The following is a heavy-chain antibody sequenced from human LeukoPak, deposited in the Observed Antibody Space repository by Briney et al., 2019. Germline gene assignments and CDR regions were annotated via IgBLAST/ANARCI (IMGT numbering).Heavy chain of an antibody. CDR2: IKQDGSEK. CDR1: GFTFSSYW. J-gene: IGHJ4*02. CDR3: TRGRSLDCYVCPFDY. D-gene: IGHD2-21*02. V-gene: IGHV3-7*03. Sequence: GGSLRLSCAASGFTFSSYWMSWVRQAPGKGLEWVANIKQDGSEKYYVDSVKGRFTISRDNAKNSVHLQMNSLRAEDTAVYYCTRGRSLDCYVCPFDYWGQGALVTVSS.